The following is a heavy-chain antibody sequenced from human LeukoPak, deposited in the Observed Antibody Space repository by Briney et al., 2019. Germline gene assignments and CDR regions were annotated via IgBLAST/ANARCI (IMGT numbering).Heavy chain of an antibody. V-gene: IGHV4-59*12. D-gene: IGHD2-21*01. CDR2: IYYSGST. J-gene: IGHJ4*01. Sequence: SETLSLTCSVSGGSISSNYWSWFRQPPGKGLEWIGYIYYSGSTTYNPSLKSRVTISVDTSKNQFSLQLNSVTPEDTAVYYCARLVGGDIDCWGRGTLVTVSS. CDR3: ARLVGGDIDC. CDR1: GGSISSNY.